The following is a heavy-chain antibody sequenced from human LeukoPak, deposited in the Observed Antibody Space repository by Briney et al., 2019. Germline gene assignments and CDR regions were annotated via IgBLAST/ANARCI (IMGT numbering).Heavy chain of an antibody. V-gene: IGHV4-4*07. D-gene: IGHD3-22*01. CDR2: LDTSGST. CDR1: GGSISSYY. Sequence: SETLSLTCTVSGGSISSYYWSWIRQPAGKGLEWIGRLDTSGSTNYNPSLKSRVTMSGDTSKKQFSPKLSSVTAADTAVYYCAGTTYYYDSSGYYFLDYWGQGTLVTVSS. CDR3: AGTTYYYDSSGYYFLDY. J-gene: IGHJ4*02.